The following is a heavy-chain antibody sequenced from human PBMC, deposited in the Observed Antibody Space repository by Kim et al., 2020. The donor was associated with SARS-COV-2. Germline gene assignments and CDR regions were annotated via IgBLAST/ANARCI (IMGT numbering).Heavy chain of an antibody. J-gene: IGHJ4*02. V-gene: IGHV4-59*01. CDR1: GGSISSYY. CDR3: ARGYCSGGSCYPPDY. Sequence: SETLSLTCTVSGGSISSYYWSWIRQPPGKGLEWIGYIYYSGSTNYNPSLKSRVTISVDTSKNQFSLKLSSVTAADTAVYYCARGYCSGGSCYPPDYWGQGTLVTVSS. CDR2: IYYSGST. D-gene: IGHD2-15*01.